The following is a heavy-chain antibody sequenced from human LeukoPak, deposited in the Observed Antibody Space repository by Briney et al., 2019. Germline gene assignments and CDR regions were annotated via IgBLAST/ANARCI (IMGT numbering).Heavy chain of an antibody. CDR1: GFTFSTYA. V-gene: IGHV3-23*01. CDR3: AKGTLGSCSGATCYDFDN. J-gene: IGHJ4*02. D-gene: IGHD2-2*01. CDR2: ITGSGRDT. Sequence: GGSLRLSCAASGFTFSTYAMNWVRQAPGKRLEWVSSITGSGRDTYYAASVRGRITISSDNSRKTLYLQMNSLRAEHTALYYCAKGTLGSCSGATCYDFDNWGQGTLVTVSS.